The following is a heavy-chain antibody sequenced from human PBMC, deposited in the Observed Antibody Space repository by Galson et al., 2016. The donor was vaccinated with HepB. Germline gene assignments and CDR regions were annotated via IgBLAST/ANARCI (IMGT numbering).Heavy chain of an antibody. Sequence: SLRLSCAASGFTFSSYWMSWVRQAPGKGLEWVANIKQDGSEKYYVDSVKGRFTISRDNAKNSLYLQMNHLRAEDTAVYYCARVVFRYFDGLPYVDYWGQGTLVTVSS. CDR1: GFTFSSYW. J-gene: IGHJ4*02. CDR2: IKQDGSEK. V-gene: IGHV3-7*01. CDR3: ARVVFRYFDGLPYVDY. D-gene: IGHD3-9*01.